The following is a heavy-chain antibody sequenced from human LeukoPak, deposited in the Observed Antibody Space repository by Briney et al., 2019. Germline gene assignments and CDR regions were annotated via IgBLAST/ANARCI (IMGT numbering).Heavy chain of an antibody. CDR3: ATEPLGGGAFDI. V-gene: IGHV1-24*01. CDR1: GYTLTGLS. Sequence: WAPVKVSCKVSGYTLTGLSMHWVRQAPGKGLEWMGGFDPEDGETIYAQKFQGRVTMTEDTSTDTAYMELSSLRSEDTAVYYCATEPLGGGAFDIWGQGTMVTVSS. D-gene: IGHD3-10*01. J-gene: IGHJ3*02. CDR2: FDPEDGET.